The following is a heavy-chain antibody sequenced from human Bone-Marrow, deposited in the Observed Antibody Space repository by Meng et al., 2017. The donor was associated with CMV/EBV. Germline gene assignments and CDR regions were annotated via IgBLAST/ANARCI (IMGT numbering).Heavy chain of an antibody. V-gene: IGHV3-30*02. CDR2: IRYEGSIE. CDR3: GIDQVAVATTYYYGLDF. J-gene: IGHJ6*02. Sequence: GGSLRLSCAASGFTFSRYGMYWVRQAPGKGLEWVAFIRYEGSIEYYADSVKGRFTISRDNTDNTLYLQMNSLRADDTAVYYCGIDQVAVATTYYYGLDFWGQGTTVTVSS. D-gene: IGHD6-19*01. CDR1: GFTFSRYG.